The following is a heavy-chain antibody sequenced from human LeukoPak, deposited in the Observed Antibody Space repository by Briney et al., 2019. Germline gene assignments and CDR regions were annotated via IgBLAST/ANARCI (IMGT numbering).Heavy chain of an antibody. V-gene: IGHV4-39*01. Sequence: SETLFLTCTVSGGSISSSSYCWGWIRQPPGKGLEWIGSIYYSGTTYQNPSLKSRVTISVDTSKNQFSLRLSSVTAADTAVYFCARHGGTYYRPFDYWGQGTLVTVSS. D-gene: IGHD1-26*01. CDR3: ARHGGTYYRPFDY. J-gene: IGHJ4*02. CDR2: IYYSGTT. CDR1: GGSISSSSYC.